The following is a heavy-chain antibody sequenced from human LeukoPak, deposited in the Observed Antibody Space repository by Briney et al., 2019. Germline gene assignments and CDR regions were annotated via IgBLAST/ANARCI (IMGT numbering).Heavy chain of an antibody. V-gene: IGHV3-48*03. CDR3: VREGYYDSSGYLGVFDY. J-gene: IGHJ4*02. Sequence: GGSLRLSCAASGFTFSSYEMNWVRQAPGKGLEWVSYISDSGSTKYYADSVKGRFTISRDNAKNSVYLQMKSLRAEDTAVYYCVREGYYDSSGYLGVFDYWGQGTLVTVSS. CDR2: ISDSGSTK. CDR1: GFTFSSYE. D-gene: IGHD3-22*01.